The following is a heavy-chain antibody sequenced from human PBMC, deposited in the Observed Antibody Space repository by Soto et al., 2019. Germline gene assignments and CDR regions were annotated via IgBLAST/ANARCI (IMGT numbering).Heavy chain of an antibody. J-gene: IGHJ6*02. V-gene: IGHV3-15*07. CDR1: GFTFSNAW. Sequence: GGSLRLSCAASGFTFSNAWMNWVRQAPGKGLEWVGRIKSKTDGGATDYAAPVKGRFTISRDDSKNTLYLQMNSLKTEDTAVYYCTTGGTLITGTTLYGMDVWGQGTTVTAP. CDR3: TTGGTLITGTTLYGMDV. CDR2: IKSKTDGGAT. D-gene: IGHD1-7*01.